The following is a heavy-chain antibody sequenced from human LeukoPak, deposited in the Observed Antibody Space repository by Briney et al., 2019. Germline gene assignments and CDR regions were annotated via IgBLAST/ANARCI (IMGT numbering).Heavy chain of an antibody. CDR3: SRGAGWFDP. Sequence: PSQTLSLTCAVSGGSISSGGYSWSWIRQPPGKGLEWIGYIYNSGSANYNPSLKGRLSILLDRSNNQFSLKLTSVTAADTAVYYCSRGAGWFDPWGQGTLVTVSS. CDR1: GGSISSGGYS. CDR2: IYNSGSA. J-gene: IGHJ5*02. V-gene: IGHV4-30-2*01.